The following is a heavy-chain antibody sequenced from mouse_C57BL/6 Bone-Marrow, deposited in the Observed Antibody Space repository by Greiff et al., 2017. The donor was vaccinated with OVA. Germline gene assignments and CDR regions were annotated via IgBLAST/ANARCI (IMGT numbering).Heavy chain of an antibody. CDR2: ISNGGGST. D-gene: IGHD3-2*02. Sequence: EVQGVESGGGLVQPGGSLKLSCAASGFTFSDYYMYWVRQTPEKRLEWVAYISNGGGSTYYPDTVQGRFPISRDNAKNTLYLQMSRLKSEDTAMYYCARQDNSGYGFAYWGQGTLVTVSA. J-gene: IGHJ3*01. V-gene: IGHV5-12*01. CDR3: ARQDNSGYGFAY. CDR1: GFTFSDYY.